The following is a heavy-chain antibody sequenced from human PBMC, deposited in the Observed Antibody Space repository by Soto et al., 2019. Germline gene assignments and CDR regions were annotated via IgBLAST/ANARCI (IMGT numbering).Heavy chain of an antibody. CDR1: GDSITSHNW. CDR2: IYHSGRT. CDR3: ARCYFDTSPLYGMDV. D-gene: IGHD3-22*01. Sequence: QVQLQESGPGLVEPWGTLSLTCAVSGDSITSHNWWSWVRQGPGKGLEWIGEIYHSGRTDYNPSLKSRVTLSVDKSKNQFSLNLISVTAADTAVYYCARCYFDTSPLYGMDVWGPGTRVIVSS. J-gene: IGHJ6*02. V-gene: IGHV4-4*02.